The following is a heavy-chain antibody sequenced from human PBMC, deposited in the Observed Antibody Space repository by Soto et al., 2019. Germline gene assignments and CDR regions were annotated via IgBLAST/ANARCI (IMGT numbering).Heavy chain of an antibody. CDR1: GFTFSVYT. V-gene: IGHV3-48*02. J-gene: IGHJ5*02. CDR2: INDSGRTL. CDR3: ARDGYSTSSDLPWLDP. D-gene: IGHD6-6*01. Sequence: GGSLRLSCEASGFTFSVYTMTWVRQAPGTGLEWISDINDSGRTLRYADSVKGRFTISRDNAKNSLYLEMTSLRDEDTAVYYCARDGYSTSSDLPWLDPWCHRIQVTVSP.